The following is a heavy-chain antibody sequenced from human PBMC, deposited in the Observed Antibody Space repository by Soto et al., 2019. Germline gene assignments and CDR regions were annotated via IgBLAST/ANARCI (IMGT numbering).Heavy chain of an antibody. CDR3: ARQIATVLERLLLPYVIDV. CDR1: CSTFTSYG. V-gene: IGHV1-18*04. D-gene: IGHD2-15*01. Sequence: ASVKVSCKASCSTFTSYGISWVRQAPGQGLKWMGWISAYNGNTNYAQKLQGRVTMTTDTSTSTAYMELRILRSDDTAVYYCARQIATVLERLLLPYVIDVWSQAITGTVSS. J-gene: IGHJ6*02. CDR2: ISAYNGNT.